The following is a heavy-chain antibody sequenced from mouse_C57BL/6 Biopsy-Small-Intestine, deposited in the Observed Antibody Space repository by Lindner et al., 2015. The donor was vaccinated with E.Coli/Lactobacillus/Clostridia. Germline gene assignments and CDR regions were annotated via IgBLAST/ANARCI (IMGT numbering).Heavy chain of an antibody. CDR1: GYTFTTYV. Sequence: VQLQESGPELVKPGASVKMSCKASGYTFTTYVIHWVKQKPGQGLEWIGYINPYNDGTKYNEKFKVKATLTSDKSSSTAFMELSSLTSEDSAVYYCSSGYYVWGQGTLVTVSA. CDR2: INPYNDGT. J-gene: IGHJ3*01. CDR3: SSGYYV. D-gene: IGHD1-1*01. V-gene: IGHV1-14*01.